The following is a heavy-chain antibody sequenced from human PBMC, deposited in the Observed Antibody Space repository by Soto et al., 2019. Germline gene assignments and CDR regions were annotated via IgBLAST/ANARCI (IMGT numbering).Heavy chain of an antibody. Sequence: QVQLQESGPGLVKPSQTLSLTCSVSGVSINSGGYSWSWIRHHPGKGLEWIGYIYYTGQTFYNASLTARVAMSLATSKNQFFMNLSSVTAADTAVYYCARGSQLERDALDIWGQGTMVTVSS. V-gene: IGHV4-31*03. D-gene: IGHD1-1*01. CDR1: GVSINSGGYS. CDR3: ARGSQLERDALDI. CDR2: IYYTGQT. J-gene: IGHJ3*02.